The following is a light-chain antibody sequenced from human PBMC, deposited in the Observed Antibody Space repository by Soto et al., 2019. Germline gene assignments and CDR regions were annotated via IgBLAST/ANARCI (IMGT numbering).Light chain of an antibody. Sequence: IVLTQSPVTLSLSPGERATLSWRASQTIGRTYFAWYQQKPGQAPRLLIFGASTRATGIPDRFIGSGAGAYFNLTIRRLEPADFGVYDCQQYGSSHTFCQGTRLEIK. CDR1: QTIGRTY. V-gene: IGKV3-20*01. CDR3: QQYGSSHT. J-gene: IGKJ5*01. CDR2: GAS.